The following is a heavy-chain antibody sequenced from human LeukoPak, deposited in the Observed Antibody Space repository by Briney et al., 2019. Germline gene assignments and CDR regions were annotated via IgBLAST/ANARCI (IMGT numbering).Heavy chain of an antibody. D-gene: IGHD3-10*01. V-gene: IGHV4-59*01. J-gene: IGHJ6*03. CDR2: IYYSGST. CDR1: DGSISSYY. Sequence: SETLSLTCTVSDGSISSYYWSWIRQPPGKGLEWIGYIYYSGSTNYNPSLKSRVTISVDTSKNQFSLKLSSVTAADTAVYYCASMGYYYYMDVWGKGTTVTVSS. CDR3: ASMGYYYYMDV.